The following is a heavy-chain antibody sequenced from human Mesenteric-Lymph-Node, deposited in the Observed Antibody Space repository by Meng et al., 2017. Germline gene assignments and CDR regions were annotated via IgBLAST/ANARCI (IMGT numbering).Heavy chain of an antibody. V-gene: IGHV3-23*01. CDR3: AKIVMVGGLILRAPDY. CDR1: GFTFSSYA. Sequence: GESLKISCAASGFTFSSYAMSWVRQAPGKGLEWVSAISGSGGSTYYADSVKGRFTISRDDSKNTLYMQMNSLRAEDTAVYYCAKIVMVGGLILRAPDYWGQGTLVTVSS. D-gene: IGHD3-10*01. J-gene: IGHJ4*02. CDR2: ISGSGGST.